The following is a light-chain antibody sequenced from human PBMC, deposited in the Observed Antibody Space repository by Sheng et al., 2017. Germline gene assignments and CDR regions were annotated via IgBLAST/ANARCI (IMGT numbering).Light chain of an antibody. J-gene: IGKJ4*01. V-gene: IGKV3-15*01. CDR1: QSVGTH. CDR3: QQYDKWPLT. CDR2: GAS. Sequence: EIVLTQSPATLSLSPGERATLSCRASQSVGTHLAWYQQIHGQAPRLLIYGASSRATGFPARLSGSGSGTEFTLTISSLQSEDFAVYYCQQYDKWPLTFGGGTKVEIK.